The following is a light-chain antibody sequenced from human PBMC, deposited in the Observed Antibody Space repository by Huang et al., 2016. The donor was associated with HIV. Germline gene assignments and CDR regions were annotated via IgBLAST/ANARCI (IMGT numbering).Light chain of an antibody. CDR3: QQYHTYPIT. Sequence: DIQMTQSPSSLSASVGDRVTITCRASQDVSKYLAWFQQKLGKAPQSLIYGISSLQSGVPSKFSGSGSGTNFSLTINTLQPEDFATYYCQQYHTYPITFGQGTRLEI. V-gene: IGKV1-16*02. J-gene: IGKJ5*01. CDR1: QDVSKY. CDR2: GIS.